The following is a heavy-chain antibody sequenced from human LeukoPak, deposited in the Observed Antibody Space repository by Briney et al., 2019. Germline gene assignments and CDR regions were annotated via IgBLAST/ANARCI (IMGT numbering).Heavy chain of an antibody. Sequence: SETLSLTCAVYGGSFSGYYWSWIRQPPGKGLEWIGEINHSGSTNYNPSLKSRVTISVDTSKNQFSLKLSSVTAADTAVYYCARSSGSSLSRAFDIWGQGTMVTVSS. CDR2: INHSGST. J-gene: IGHJ3*02. V-gene: IGHV4-34*01. D-gene: IGHD1-26*01. CDR3: ARSSGSSLSRAFDI. CDR1: GGSFSGYY.